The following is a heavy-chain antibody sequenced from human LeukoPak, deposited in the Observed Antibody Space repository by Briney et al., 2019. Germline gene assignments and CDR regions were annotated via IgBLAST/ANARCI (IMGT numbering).Heavy chain of an antibody. D-gene: IGHD2-2*01. CDR1: GYTFTGYY. CDR2: INPNSGGT. J-gene: IGHJ6*03. Sequence: ASVTVSFMASGYTFTGYYMHWVRQAPGQGLEWMGWINPNSGGTNYAQKFQGRVTMTRDTSISTAYMELSRLRSDDTAVCYCARAIVPAAISYYYYYMDVWGKGTTVTISS. V-gene: IGHV1-2*02. CDR3: ARAIVPAAISYYYYYMDV.